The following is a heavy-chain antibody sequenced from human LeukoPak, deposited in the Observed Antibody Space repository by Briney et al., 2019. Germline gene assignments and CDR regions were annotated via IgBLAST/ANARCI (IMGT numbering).Heavy chain of an antibody. CDR2: ISWNSGSI. D-gene: IGHD6-19*01. Sequence: GRSLRLSCAASGFTFDDYAMHWVRQAPGKGLEWVSGISWNSGSIGYADSVKGRFTISRDNAKNSLYLQMNSLRAEDMALYNCAKGSCGWYYYLDDWGQRSLVTVSS. CDR3: AKGSCGWYYYLDD. CDR1: GFTFDDYA. J-gene: IGHJ4*02. V-gene: IGHV3-9*03.